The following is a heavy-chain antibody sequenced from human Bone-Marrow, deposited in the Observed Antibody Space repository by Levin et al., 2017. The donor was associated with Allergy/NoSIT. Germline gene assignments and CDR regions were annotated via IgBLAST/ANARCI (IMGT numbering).Heavy chain of an antibody. D-gene: IGHD2-21*02. CDR1: GLTISGNF. CDR2: IYEEGST. CDR3: VRGFVSRVGRRTSAHRDSSASDPFDL. V-gene: IGHV3-66*01. Sequence: GESLKISCAASGLTISGNFMTWVRQAPGRGPEWVSIIYEEGSTFYADSVKGRFIVSRDIARNTVSLQMNSLRVDDTAAYYCVRGFVSRVGRRTSAHRDSSASDPFDLWGQGTKVTVSS. J-gene: IGHJ3*01.